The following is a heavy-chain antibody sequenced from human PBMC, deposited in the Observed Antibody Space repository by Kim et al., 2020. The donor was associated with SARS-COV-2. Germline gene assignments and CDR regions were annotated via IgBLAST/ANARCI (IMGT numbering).Heavy chain of an antibody. CDR3: ARVLRFLEWFPGREMDV. D-gene: IGHD3-3*01. Sequence: LKSRVTISVDTSKNQFSRKLSSVTAADTAVYYCARVLRFLEWFPGREMDVCGQGTTVTVSS. J-gene: IGHJ6*02. V-gene: IGHV4-34*01.